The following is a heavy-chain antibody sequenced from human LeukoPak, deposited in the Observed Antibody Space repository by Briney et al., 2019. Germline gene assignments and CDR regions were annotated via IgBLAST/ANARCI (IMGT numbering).Heavy chain of an antibody. Sequence: GGTLRLSCAASGFTFSSYDMTWVRQAPGKGLEWVSVISGSGGSTYYADSVKGRFTISRDNSKNTLYLQMNSLRAEDTAVYYCAKDRVSSKLLWFGESSDYWGQGTLVTVSS. J-gene: IGHJ4*02. V-gene: IGHV3-23*01. CDR2: ISGSGGST. CDR3: AKDRVSSKLLWFGESSDY. D-gene: IGHD3-10*01. CDR1: GFTFSSYD.